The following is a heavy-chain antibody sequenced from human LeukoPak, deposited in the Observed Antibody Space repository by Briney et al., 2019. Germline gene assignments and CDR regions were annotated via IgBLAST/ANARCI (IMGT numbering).Heavy chain of an antibody. Sequence: GGSLRLSCAASGFTFSTYAMHWVRQAPGKGLEWVAVISYDGSNKYYADSVKGRFTISRDNSKNTLYLQINSLRVEDTAVYYCAKASGQAGYCSSTSCHYTFDYWGQGTLVTVSS. CDR3: AKASGQAGYCSSTSCHYTFDY. V-gene: IGHV3-30-3*01. CDR1: GFTFSTYA. D-gene: IGHD2-2*01. J-gene: IGHJ4*02. CDR2: ISYDGSNK.